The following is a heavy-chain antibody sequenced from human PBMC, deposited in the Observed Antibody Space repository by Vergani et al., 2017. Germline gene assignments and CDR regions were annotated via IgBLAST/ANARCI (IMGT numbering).Heavy chain of an antibody. V-gene: IGHV4-59*01. Sequence: QVRLQESGPGLVKPSETLSLTCSVSGGSMSGYYWSWIRQPPGKELEWIGYMYHSGSTNYNPSLETRVTISGDTSKNQFSLKLNSVTAADTAVYYCARRAIAVADGDDAFDIWGQGTMVTVSS. CDR1: GGSMSGYY. J-gene: IGHJ3*02. CDR3: ARRAIAVADGDDAFDI. CDR2: MYHSGST. D-gene: IGHD6-19*01.